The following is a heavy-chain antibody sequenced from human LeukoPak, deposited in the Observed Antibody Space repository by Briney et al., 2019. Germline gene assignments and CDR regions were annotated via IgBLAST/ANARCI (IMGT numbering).Heavy chain of an antibody. J-gene: IGHJ4*02. CDR1: GGSISSNSYY. Sequence: SETLSLTCTVSGGSISSNSYYWGWLRQPPGEGLEWIGSIYYSGSTYYNPSLKSRVTISVDTSRNQFSLKLNSVTAADTAVFYCARREWSSTPFDYWGQGTLVTVSS. D-gene: IGHD2-8*01. CDR2: IYYSGST. V-gene: IGHV4-39*01. CDR3: ARREWSSTPFDY.